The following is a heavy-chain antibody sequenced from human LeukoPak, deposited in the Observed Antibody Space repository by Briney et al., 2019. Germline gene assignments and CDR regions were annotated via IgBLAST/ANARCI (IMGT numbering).Heavy chain of an antibody. V-gene: IGHV3-30*18. CDR2: ISYDGSNK. J-gene: IGHJ4*02. CDR1: GFTFSSYG. D-gene: IGHD3-10*01. Sequence: GGSLRLSRAASGFTFSSYGMHWVRQAPGKGLEWVAVISYDGSNKYYADSVKGRFTISRDNSKNTLYLQMNSLRAEDTAVYYCAKDLGLLLWFGESFDFDYWGQGTLVTVPS. CDR3: AKDLGLLLWFGESFDFDY.